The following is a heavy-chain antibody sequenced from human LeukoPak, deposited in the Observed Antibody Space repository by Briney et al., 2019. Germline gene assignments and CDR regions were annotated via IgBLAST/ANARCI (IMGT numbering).Heavy chain of an antibody. V-gene: IGHV4-61*02. CDR3: ARDIVYTYYYDSSVPMGRDAFDI. CDR1: GGSISSGSYY. CDR2: IYTSGST. Sequence: SETLSLTCTVSGGSISSGSYYWSWIRQPAGKGLEWIGRIYTSGSTNYYPSLKSRVTISVDTSKNQFSLKLSSVTAADTAVYYCARDIVYTYYYDSSVPMGRDAFDIWGQGTMVTVSS. D-gene: IGHD3-22*01. J-gene: IGHJ3*02.